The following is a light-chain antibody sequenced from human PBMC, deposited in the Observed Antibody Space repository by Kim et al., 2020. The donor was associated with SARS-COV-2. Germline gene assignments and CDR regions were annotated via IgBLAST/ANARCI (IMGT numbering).Light chain of an antibody. CDR1: SSDVGSYNL. J-gene: IGLJ2*01. V-gene: IGLV2-23*02. CDR2: EVS. CDR3: CSYAGSSTFRV. Sequence: QSALTQPASVSGSPGQSITISCTGTSSDVGSYNLVSWYQQHPGKAPKLMIYEVSKRPSGVSNRFSGSKSGNTASLTISGLHAEDEADYYCCSYAGSSTFRVFGGGTQLTVL.